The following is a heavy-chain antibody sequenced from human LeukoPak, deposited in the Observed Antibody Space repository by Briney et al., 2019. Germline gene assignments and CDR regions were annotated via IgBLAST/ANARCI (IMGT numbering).Heavy chain of an antibody. D-gene: IGHD1-7*01. CDR1: GYIFTGYA. CDR3: ARGPGITGTAPGMDV. Sequence: ASVKVSCKASGYIFTGYAMHWVRQAPGHRLEWMGWINAGTGNTKYSQKFQGRVTITRDTSASTAYMELTSLRSEDTAVYYCARGPGITGTAPGMDVWGQGTTVTVSS. J-gene: IGHJ6*02. V-gene: IGHV1-3*01. CDR2: INAGTGNT.